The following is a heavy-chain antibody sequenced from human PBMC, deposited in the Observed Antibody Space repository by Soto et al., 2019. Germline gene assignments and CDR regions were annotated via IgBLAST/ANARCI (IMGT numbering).Heavy chain of an antibody. Sequence: PSETLSLTCTVSGVSISSYYWSWIRQPPGKGLEWIGYIYYSGSTNYNPSLKSRVTISVDTSKNQFSLKLSSVTAADTAVYYCARGITMIAGFDPWGQGTLVTVSS. D-gene: IGHD3-22*01. V-gene: IGHV4-59*01. CDR2: IYYSGST. CDR3: ARGITMIAGFDP. J-gene: IGHJ5*02. CDR1: GVSISSYY.